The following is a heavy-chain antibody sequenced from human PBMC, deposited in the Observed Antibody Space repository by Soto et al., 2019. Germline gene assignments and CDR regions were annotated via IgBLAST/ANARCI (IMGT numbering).Heavy chain of an antibody. Sequence: SETLYLTCTVSGGSISSYYWSWIRQPPGKGLERIGYIYYSGSTNYNPSLKSRVTISVDTSKNQFSLKLSSVTAADTAVYYCAGWGGYCSSTSCYPDTNWFDPWGQGTLVTVSS. D-gene: IGHD2-2*01. J-gene: IGHJ5*02. CDR2: IYYSGST. CDR1: GGSISSYY. CDR3: AGWGGYCSSTSCYPDTNWFDP. V-gene: IGHV4-59*01.